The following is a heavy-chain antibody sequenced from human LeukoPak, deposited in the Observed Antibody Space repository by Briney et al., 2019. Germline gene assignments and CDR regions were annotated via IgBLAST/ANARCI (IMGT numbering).Heavy chain of an antibody. CDR2: IYYSGST. V-gene: IGHV4-59*01. CDR3: AGGDSSGYYYWYFDL. Sequence: SETLSLTCTVSGGSISSYYWSWTRQPPGKGLEWIEYIYYSGSTNYNPSLKSRVTISVDTSKNQFSLKLSSVTAADTAVYYCAGGDSSGYYYWYFDLWGRGTLVTVSS. D-gene: IGHD3-22*01. CDR1: GGSISSYY. J-gene: IGHJ2*01.